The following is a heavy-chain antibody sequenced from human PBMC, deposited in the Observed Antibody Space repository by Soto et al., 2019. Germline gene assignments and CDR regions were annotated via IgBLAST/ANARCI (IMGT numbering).Heavy chain of an antibody. D-gene: IGHD6-13*01. J-gene: IGHJ4*02. V-gene: IGHV1-69*01. CDR1: EGTFNSYA. CDR3: ASGASRWYPYFFDS. Sequence: QAQVVQSGAEVRKPVSSVKLSCKASEGTFNSYAIAWVRQAPGQGLEWMGGIIPYYNTLNYAQKFQDRVTITADDSTNTVYMELSSLRSDDTAVYFCASGASRWYPYFFDSWAQGTLVPVSS. CDR2: IIPYYNTL.